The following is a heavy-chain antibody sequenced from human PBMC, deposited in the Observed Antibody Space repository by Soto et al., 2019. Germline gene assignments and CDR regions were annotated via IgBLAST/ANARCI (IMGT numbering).Heavy chain of an antibody. Sequence: QITLKESGPTLVKPTQTLTLTCTFSGLSLITSGVAVGWIRQPPGKTLEWLALIYWDDNPRYIPSLKNRLTVTKDTSRNQVVLTMTNMDPVDTGTYYCAHSDPSDDFWSGSPFHWGQGSQVTVSS. J-gene: IGHJ4*02. CDR2: IYWDDNP. CDR1: GLSLITSGVA. CDR3: AHSDPSDDFWSGSPFH. D-gene: IGHD3-3*01. V-gene: IGHV2-5*02.